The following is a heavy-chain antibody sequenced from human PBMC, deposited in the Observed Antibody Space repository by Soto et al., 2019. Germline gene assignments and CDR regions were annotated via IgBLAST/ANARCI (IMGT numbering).Heavy chain of an antibody. Sequence: GGSPRLSCAASGFTFSSYWMSWVRQAPGKGLEWVANIKQDGSEKYYVDSVKGRFTISRDNAKNSLYLQMNSLRAEDTAVYYCASGIGSSGEDYYYGMDVWGQGTTVTVSS. CDR2: IKQDGSEK. CDR3: ASGIGSSGEDYYYGMDV. J-gene: IGHJ6*02. D-gene: IGHD6-19*01. V-gene: IGHV3-7*03. CDR1: GFTFSSYW.